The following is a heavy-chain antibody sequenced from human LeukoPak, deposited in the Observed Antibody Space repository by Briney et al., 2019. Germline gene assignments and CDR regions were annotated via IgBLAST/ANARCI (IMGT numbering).Heavy chain of an antibody. CDR3: ARPGPDDAFDI. J-gene: IGHJ3*02. V-gene: IGHV3-74*01. D-gene: IGHD7-27*01. CDR2: INSDGRST. CDR1: GFTFSDYN. Sequence: PGGSLRLSCAASGFTFSDYNMNWVRQAPGKGLVWVSRINSDGRSTSYADSVKGRFTISRDNAKNSLYLQMNSLRAEDTAVYYCARPGPDDAFDIWGQGTMVTVSS.